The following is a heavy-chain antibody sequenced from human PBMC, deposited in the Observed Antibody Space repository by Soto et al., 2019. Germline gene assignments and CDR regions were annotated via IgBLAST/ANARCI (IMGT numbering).Heavy chain of an antibody. CDR1: GYTFTNYG. D-gene: IGHD2-2*01. CDR2: ITASNGNA. V-gene: IGHV1-18*01. J-gene: IGHJ6*02. CDR3: ARGASCSSTSCYDNFHYGLAV. Sequence: ASVKVSCKASGYTFTNYGITWVRQAPGHGLEWMGWITASNGNANYAREIQGRLTLTRDTSTNTASMELRSLRSDDTAVYYCARGASCSSTSCYDNFHYGLAVWGQGTTVTVSS.